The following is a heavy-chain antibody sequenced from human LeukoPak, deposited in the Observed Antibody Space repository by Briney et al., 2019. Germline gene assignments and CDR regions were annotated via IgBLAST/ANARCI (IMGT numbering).Heavy chain of an antibody. J-gene: IGHJ5*02. D-gene: IGHD3-10*01. V-gene: IGHV4-59*01. CDR1: GGSISGYY. CDR2: IYYSGST. CDR3: ARSRARITMVRGRINWFDP. Sequence: PSETLSLTCTVSGGSISGYYWSWIRQPPGKGLEWIGYIYYSGSTNYNPSLKSRVTISVDTSKNQFSLKLSSVTAADTAVYYCARSRARITMVRGRINWFDPWGQGTLVTVSS.